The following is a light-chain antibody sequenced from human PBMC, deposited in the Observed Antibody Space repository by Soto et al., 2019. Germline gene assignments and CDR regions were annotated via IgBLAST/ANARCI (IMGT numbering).Light chain of an antibody. J-gene: IGLJ2*01. Sequence: QSVLTQPPSVSGAPGQGVTISCTGSSSNIGAGYDVHWYQQYPGTAPKFLISDRGYRPSGVPARFSVSKSGTSASLAITGLQAEDEADYYCQFYDTSLSGVVFGGGTKVTVL. CDR3: QFYDTSLSGVV. CDR1: SSNIGAGYD. CDR2: DRG. V-gene: IGLV1-40*01.